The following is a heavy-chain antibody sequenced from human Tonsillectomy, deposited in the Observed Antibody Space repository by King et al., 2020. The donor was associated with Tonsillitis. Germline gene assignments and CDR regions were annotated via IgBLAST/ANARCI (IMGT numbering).Heavy chain of an antibody. J-gene: IGHJ6*02. CDR2: INHIGST. V-gene: IGHV4-34*01. Sequence: VQLQQWGAGLLKPSETLSLTCVVYGGSFSSYYWSWIRQPPGKGLEWIGEINHIGSTNYNPSLKSRVTVSVDTSKNQFSLKLSSVTAADTAVYYCARGRGVRCMDVWGRGTTVPVSS. CDR1: GGSFSSYY. CDR3: ARGRGVRCMDV. D-gene: IGHD3-10*01.